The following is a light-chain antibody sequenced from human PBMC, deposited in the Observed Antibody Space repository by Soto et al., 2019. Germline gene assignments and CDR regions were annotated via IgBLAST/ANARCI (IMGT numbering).Light chain of an antibody. Sequence: DIQLTQSPSSLSASVGDRVTITCRASQSISSYLNWYQQKPGKAPQLLIYAASSLQSGLPSRFSGSGSGTYFTLTISSLQPEDFATYYCHQSYFTPITFGQGTRLESK. V-gene: IGKV1-39*01. CDR2: AAS. CDR3: HQSYFTPIT. CDR1: QSISSY. J-gene: IGKJ5*01.